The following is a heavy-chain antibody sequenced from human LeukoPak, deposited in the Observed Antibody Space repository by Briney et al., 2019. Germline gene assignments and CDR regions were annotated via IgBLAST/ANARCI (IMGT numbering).Heavy chain of an antibody. CDR3: ARADSYDYVWGSYRLVFGY. Sequence: SETLSLTCTVSGGSISSYYWSWIRQPPGKGLEWIGYIYYSGSTNYNPSLKSRVTISVDASKNQFSLKLSSVTAADTAVYYCARADSYDYVWGSYRLVFGYWGQGTLVTVSS. J-gene: IGHJ4*02. D-gene: IGHD3-16*02. V-gene: IGHV4-59*01. CDR1: GGSISSYY. CDR2: IYYSGST.